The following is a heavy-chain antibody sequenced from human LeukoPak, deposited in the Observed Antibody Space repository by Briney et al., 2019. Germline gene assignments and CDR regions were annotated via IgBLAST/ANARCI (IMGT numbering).Heavy chain of an antibody. CDR2: IKKKTDGGTT. Sequence: GGSLILSCAASGFTFSNAWMTWVRQAPGKGLEWVGHIKKKTDGGTTDYAAPVKGRFTISRDDSKDTLYLQLNSLKTEDTAVYYCTTVQQWLAQALGYWGRGTLVTVSS. CDR1: GFTFSNAW. D-gene: IGHD6-19*01. J-gene: IGHJ4*02. CDR3: TTVQQWLAQALGY. V-gene: IGHV3-15*01.